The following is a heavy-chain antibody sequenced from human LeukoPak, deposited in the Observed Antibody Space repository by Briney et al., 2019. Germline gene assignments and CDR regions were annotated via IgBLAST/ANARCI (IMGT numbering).Heavy chain of an antibody. D-gene: IGHD3-10*01. J-gene: IGHJ5*02. CDR3: AREYGSGSYSWFDP. Sequence: ASVKVSCKASGYTFTSYDINWVRQATGQGLEWMGWMNPDSGNTGYAQKFQGRVTMTRNTSISTAYMELSSLRSEDTAVYYCAREYGSGSYSWFDPWGQGTLVTVSS. CDR1: GYTFTSYD. CDR2: MNPDSGNT. V-gene: IGHV1-8*01.